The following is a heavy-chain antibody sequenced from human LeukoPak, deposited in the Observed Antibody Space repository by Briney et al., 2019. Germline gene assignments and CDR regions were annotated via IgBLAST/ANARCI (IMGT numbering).Heavy chain of an antibody. CDR2: IYWDDDK. CDR1: GFSLSTSGVG. J-gene: IGHJ4*02. Sequence: SGPTLVKPTQTLTLTCTFSGFSLSTSGVGVGWIRQPPGKALEWLALIYWDDDKRYSPSLKSRLTVTKDTSKNQVVLTMTNMDPVDTATYYCAHTAVGLQLPRCFDYWGQGTLVTVSS. CDR3: AHTAVGLQLPRCFDY. D-gene: IGHD5-24*01. V-gene: IGHV2-5*02.